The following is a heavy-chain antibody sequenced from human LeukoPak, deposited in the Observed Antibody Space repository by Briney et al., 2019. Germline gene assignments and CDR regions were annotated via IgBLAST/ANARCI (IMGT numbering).Heavy chain of an antibody. CDR2: LNNDGST. Sequence: GGSLRLSCAASGFTFSTYAMSWVRQAPGKGLECVSVLNNDGSTYYADSVKGRFTTSRDSSKNTVYLQMNSLRAEDTAVYYCAGAGGYSVYGSQGTLVTVSS. J-gene: IGHJ4*02. CDR1: GFTFSTYA. CDR3: AGAGGYSVY. D-gene: IGHD5/OR15-5a*01. V-gene: IGHV3-66*01.